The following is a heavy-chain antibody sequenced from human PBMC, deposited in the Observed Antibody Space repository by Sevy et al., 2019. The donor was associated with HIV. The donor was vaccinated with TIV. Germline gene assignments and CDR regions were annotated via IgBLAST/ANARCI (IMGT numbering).Heavy chain of an antibody. CDR2: VGAYNGNK. J-gene: IGHJ5*02. CDR1: GYNFGSYG. Sequence: ASVKVSCKASGYNFGSYGISWVRQAPGQGLEWMGWVGAYNGNKKYAQKVQDRVTMTTDISTGTAYMDLRSMRSDDTAIYYCARCLGGVRPWEFNWFDPWGQGTLVTVSS. D-gene: IGHD3-10*01. V-gene: IGHV1-18*01. CDR3: ARCLGGVRPWEFNWFDP.